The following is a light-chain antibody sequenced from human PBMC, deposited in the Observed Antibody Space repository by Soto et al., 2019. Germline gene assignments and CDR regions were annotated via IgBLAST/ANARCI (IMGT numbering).Light chain of an antibody. Sequence: DIQMTQSPSSLSASVGERVTITCRASQSIDTYLNWYQLKPGKAPNLLIYAATRLHTGAPSRFSGSGSGTGFTLSINNLQPADFATYYCQQVYSTPVTFGQGTKV. CDR2: AAT. CDR3: QQVYSTPVT. J-gene: IGKJ1*01. CDR1: QSIDTY. V-gene: IGKV1-39*01.